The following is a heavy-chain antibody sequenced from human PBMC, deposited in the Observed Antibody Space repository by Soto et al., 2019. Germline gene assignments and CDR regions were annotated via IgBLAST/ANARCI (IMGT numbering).Heavy chain of an antibody. D-gene: IGHD2-15*01. J-gene: IGHJ5*02. CDR3: ARQNSGGNWLDP. Sequence: QVQLQESGPGLVKPSETLSLTCIVSGASVTTPTYYWTWIRQPPGQGLEWIGYISNSGSTNYNPSLKRRIAISADTSKNQSSLKLNFVSAAETAVYYGARQNSGGNWLDPWGERTLITVS. CDR1: GASVTTPTYY. CDR2: ISNSGST. V-gene: IGHV4-61*01.